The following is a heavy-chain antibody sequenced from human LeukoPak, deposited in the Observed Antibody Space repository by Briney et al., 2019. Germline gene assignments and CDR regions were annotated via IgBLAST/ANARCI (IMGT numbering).Heavy chain of an antibody. Sequence: SETLSLTCTVSSGSITSSSYYWGWIRQPPGKDLEWIGSIYHSGSTYYNPSLKSRVTISVDTSKNQFSLKLSSVTAADTAVYYCAREDVITIFGVVIGAFDIWGQGTMVTVSS. D-gene: IGHD3-3*01. CDR2: IYHSGST. J-gene: IGHJ3*02. CDR1: SGSITSSSYY. V-gene: IGHV4-39*07. CDR3: AREDVITIFGVVIGAFDI.